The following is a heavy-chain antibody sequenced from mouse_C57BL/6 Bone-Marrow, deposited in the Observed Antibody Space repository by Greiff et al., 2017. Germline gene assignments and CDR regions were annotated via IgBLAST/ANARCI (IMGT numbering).Heavy chain of an antibody. Sequence: DVMLVESGGGLVQPGESLKLSCESNEYEFPSHDMSWVRKTPEKRLELVAAINSDGGSTYYPDTMERRFIISRDNTKKTLYLQMSSLRSEDTALYYCARLSTASDWYFDVWGTGTTVTVSS. V-gene: IGHV5-2*01. J-gene: IGHJ1*03. D-gene: IGHD1-2*01. CDR2: INSDGGST. CDR1: EYEFPSHD. CDR3: ARLSTASDWYFDV.